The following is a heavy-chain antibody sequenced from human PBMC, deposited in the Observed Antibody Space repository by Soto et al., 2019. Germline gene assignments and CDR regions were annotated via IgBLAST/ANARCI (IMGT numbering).Heavy chain of an antibody. CDR3: TRDLMDVVPPADDFFDP. V-gene: IGHV3-53*01. CDR2: IYTVDTP. Sequence: GSLTLSCAACPDIFGSSYLRWVRQAPGKGLEWVSVIYTVDTPHYADSVNGRFTISRDNSKNTLYLQMDSLRVEDTAVYYCTRDLMDVVPPADDFFDPWGQGIQVTVSS. CDR1: PDIFGSSY. D-gene: IGHD2-2*01. J-gene: IGHJ5*02.